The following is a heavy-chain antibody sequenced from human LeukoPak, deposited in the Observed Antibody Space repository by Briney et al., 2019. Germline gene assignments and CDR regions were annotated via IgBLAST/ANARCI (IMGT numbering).Heavy chain of an antibody. V-gene: IGHV3-43*02. CDR2: ISGDGGST. Sequence: GGSLRLSCAASGFTFDDYAMHWVRQAPGKGLEWVSLISGDGGSTYYADSVKGRFTISRDNSKNSLYLQMNSLRTEDTALYYCAKDSVGYYDSSGYYDYRGQGTLVTVSS. CDR1: GFTFDDYA. D-gene: IGHD3-22*01. J-gene: IGHJ4*02. CDR3: AKDSVGYYDSSGYYDY.